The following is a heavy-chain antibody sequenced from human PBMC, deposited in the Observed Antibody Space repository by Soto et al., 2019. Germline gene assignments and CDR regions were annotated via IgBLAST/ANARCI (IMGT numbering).Heavy chain of an antibody. CDR1: GFTFSSYA. J-gene: IGHJ4*02. Sequence: PGGSLRLSCAASGFTFSSYAMSWVRQAPGKGLEWVSGIRAGGGSTYYADSVKGRFTISRDNSKNTLYLQMNSLRAEDTAVYYCAKDDYGDYLYWGQGTLVTVSS. D-gene: IGHD4-17*01. CDR3: AKDDYGDYLY. V-gene: IGHV3-23*01. CDR2: IRAGGGST.